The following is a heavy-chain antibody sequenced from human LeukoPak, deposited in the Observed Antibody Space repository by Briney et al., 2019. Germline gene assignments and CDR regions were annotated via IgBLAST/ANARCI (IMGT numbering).Heavy chain of an antibody. D-gene: IGHD4-17*01. V-gene: IGHV4-4*07. CDR2: IYNSGST. J-gene: IGHJ5*02. Sequence: ETLSLTCTVSGVSISSYYRSWIRQPPGKGLEWIVRIYNSGSTTYNPSPKSRVTMSVDTPKNKCSLKLSSVTAADTDVDYCARESGTTGEVKFDPWGQGTLVTVSS. CDR3: ARESGTTGEVKFDP. CDR1: GVSISSYY.